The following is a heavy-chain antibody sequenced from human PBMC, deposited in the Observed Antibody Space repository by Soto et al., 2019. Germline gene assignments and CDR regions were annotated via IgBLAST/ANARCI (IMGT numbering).Heavy chain of an antibody. J-gene: IGHJ4*02. CDR3: ASGAVWWLPDY. Sequence: SETLSLTCAVYGGSFSGYYWSWIRQPPGKGLEWIGEINHSGSTNYNPSLKSRVTISVDTSKNQFSLKLSSVTAADTAVYYCASGAVWWLPDYWGQGTLVTVSS. V-gene: IGHV4-34*01. D-gene: IGHD5-12*01. CDR1: GGSFSGYY. CDR2: INHSGST.